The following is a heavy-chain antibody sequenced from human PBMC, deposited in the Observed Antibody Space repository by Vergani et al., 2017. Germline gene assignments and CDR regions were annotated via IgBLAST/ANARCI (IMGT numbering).Heavy chain of an antibody. J-gene: IGHJ6*02. V-gene: IGHV3-15*07. Sequence: EVQLAESGGGIVKPGGPLRLPCVASGFSFRNVWMNWARRTPGKGLEWVGRIKSTFDRGTTDYAAAVKGRFTISRDDSKNTLFLQMNGLKPEDIGVYYCTADPRDFGDGSCXWLRDHHYYGMDVWGQGTTVTVSS. CDR2: IKSTFDRGTT. CDR3: TADPRDFGDGSCXWLRDHHYYGMDV. D-gene: IGHD4/OR15-4a*01. CDR1: GFSFRNVW.